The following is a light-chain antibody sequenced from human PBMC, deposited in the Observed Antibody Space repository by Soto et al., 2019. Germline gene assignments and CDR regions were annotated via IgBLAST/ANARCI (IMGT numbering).Light chain of an antibody. J-gene: IGKJ4*01. CDR2: KAS. Sequence: PSTLSASIEDRVTITCRASQSIGSELAWYQQKPGKAPKLLIYKASSLESGVPSTFSGRGSGTEFSLTVSSLQPDDFATYYCLQYLTYPLTFGGGTKVDIK. CDR1: QSIGSE. CDR3: LQYLTYPLT. V-gene: IGKV1-5*03.